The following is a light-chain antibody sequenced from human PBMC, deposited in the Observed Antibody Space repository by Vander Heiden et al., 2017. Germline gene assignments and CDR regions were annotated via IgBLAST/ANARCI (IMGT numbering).Light chain of an antibody. CDR1: SSNIGSNT. CDR3: AAWDDSLNCWV. V-gene: IGLV1-44*01. CDR2: SNN. J-gene: IGLJ3*02. Sequence: HSVLPQPPSTSGTPGQRVTISCSGSSSNIGSNTVNWYQQLPGTAPKLLIYSNNQRPSGVPVRFSGSKSGTSASLASSGLQSEDEADYYCAAWDDSLNCWVFGGGTKLTVL.